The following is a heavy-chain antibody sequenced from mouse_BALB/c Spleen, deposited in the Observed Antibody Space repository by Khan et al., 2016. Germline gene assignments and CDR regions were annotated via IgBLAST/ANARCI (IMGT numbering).Heavy chain of an antibody. J-gene: IGHJ4*01. Sequence: EVQLVESGGGLVQPKGSLKLSCAATGFTFNTYAMNWVRQAPGKDLEWVARIRSKSNNYETSYADSVKDRFTIPRDDSQTMLYLQMNNLKTEDTAISYCVREAHPFAMDYWGQGTSVTVSS. CDR1: GFTFNTYA. CDR2: IRSKSNNYET. V-gene: IGHV10-1*02. D-gene: IGHD1-3*01. CDR3: VREAHPFAMDY.